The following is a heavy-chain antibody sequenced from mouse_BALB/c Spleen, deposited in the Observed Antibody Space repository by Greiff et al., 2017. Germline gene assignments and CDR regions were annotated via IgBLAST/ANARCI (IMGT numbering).Heavy chain of an antibody. CDR3: ARGGMITTAY. D-gene: IGHD2-4*01. V-gene: IGHV1-7*01. CDR1: GYTFTSYW. Sequence: VQLKESGAELAKPGASVKMSCKASGYTFTSYWMHWVKQRPGQGLEWIGYINPSTGYTEYNQKFKDKATLTADKSSSTAYMQLSSLTSEDSAVYYCARGGMITTAYWGQGTLVTVSA. CDR2: INPSTGYT. J-gene: IGHJ3*01.